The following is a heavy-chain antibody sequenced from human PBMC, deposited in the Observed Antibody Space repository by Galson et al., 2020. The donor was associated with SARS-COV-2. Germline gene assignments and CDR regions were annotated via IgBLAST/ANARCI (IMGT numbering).Heavy chain of an antibody. Sequence: SETLSLTFSVPGCSITSRTYYWSCSRQPPGKGLEWIGNIYVRGRTSYNPSLKSRVATSVDTSQNQFSLRLSSVTAADTAVYFCARGPGGGYYFENEYFHHWGKGSLVTVSS. V-gene: IGHV4-39*01. CDR1: GCSITSRTYY. J-gene: IGHJ1*01. CDR3: ARGPGGGYYFENEYFHH. D-gene: IGHD3-22*01. CDR2: IYVRGRT.